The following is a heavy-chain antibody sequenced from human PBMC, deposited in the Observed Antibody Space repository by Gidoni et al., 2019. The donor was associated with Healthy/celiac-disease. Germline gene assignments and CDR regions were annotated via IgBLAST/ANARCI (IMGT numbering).Heavy chain of an antibody. CDR1: GFPVSSYS. Sequence: EVQLVESGGGLVKPGGSLRLSCAASGFPVSSYSMNWVRQAPGKGLEWVSSISSSCSDSYYADSVTGPFNISRDNVKNSLYLQMTSLTAEDTGVYYCALGSSGYSDGMDVWGQGTTVTVSS. D-gene: IGHD3-22*01. J-gene: IGHJ6*02. CDR2: ISSSCSDS. CDR3: ALGSSGYSDGMDV. V-gene: IGHV3-21*01.